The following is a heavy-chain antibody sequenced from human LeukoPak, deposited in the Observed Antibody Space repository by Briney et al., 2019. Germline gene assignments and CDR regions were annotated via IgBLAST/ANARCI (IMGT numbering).Heavy chain of an antibody. D-gene: IGHD3-22*01. Sequence: PGRSLRLSCAASGFTLSEYGIHWVRQARGKGREWVAVLSYDGSDRYYADSVNGRFTISRDISSDTVSLQMNSLRVEDTALYFCARDRINMMVLVHDSGLDLWGQGTLVTVSS. CDR3: ARDRINMMVLVHDSGLDL. CDR2: LSYDGSDR. J-gene: IGHJ5*02. CDR1: GFTLSEYG. V-gene: IGHV3-30*01.